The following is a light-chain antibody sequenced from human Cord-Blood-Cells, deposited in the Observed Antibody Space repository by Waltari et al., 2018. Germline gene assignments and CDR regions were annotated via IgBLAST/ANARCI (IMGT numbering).Light chain of an antibody. CDR1: QGISSY. CDR3: QQLNSYPT. V-gene: IGKV1-9*01. CDR2: AAS. J-gene: IGKJ1*01. Sequence: DIQLTQSPSFLSASVGDRVTITCRASQGISSYLAWYQQKPGKAPKLLIYAASTLQSGFPSRFSGSGSGTEFTLTISSLQPEDFATYYCQQLNSYPTFGQGTKVEIK.